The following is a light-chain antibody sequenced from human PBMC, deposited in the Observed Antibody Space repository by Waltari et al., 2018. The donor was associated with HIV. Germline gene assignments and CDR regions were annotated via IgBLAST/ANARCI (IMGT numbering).Light chain of an antibody. CDR1: KLGDKS. CDR3: QAWDSSTVV. V-gene: IGLV3-1*01. Sequence: SYEVTQPPSVSVSPGQTASITCSGDKLGDKSACWYQQGPGQSPVLVIYQDSKRPSAIPERFSGSNSGNTATLTISGTQAMDEADYYCQAWDSSTVVFGGGTKLTVL. J-gene: IGLJ2*01. CDR2: QDS.